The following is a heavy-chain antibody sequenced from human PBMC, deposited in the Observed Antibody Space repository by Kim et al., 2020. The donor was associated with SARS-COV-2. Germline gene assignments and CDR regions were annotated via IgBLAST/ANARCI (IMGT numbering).Heavy chain of an antibody. V-gene: IGHV3-15*01. J-gene: IGHJ3*02. Sequence: GGSLRLSCAASGFTFSNAWMSWVRQAPGKGLEWVGRIKSKTDGGTTDYAAPVKGRFTISRDDSKNTLYLQMNSLKTEDTAVYYCSGTVSYDAFDIWGQGTMVTVSS. CDR3: SGTVSYDAFDI. CDR1: GFTFSNAW. D-gene: IGHD3-10*01. CDR2: IKSKTDGGTT.